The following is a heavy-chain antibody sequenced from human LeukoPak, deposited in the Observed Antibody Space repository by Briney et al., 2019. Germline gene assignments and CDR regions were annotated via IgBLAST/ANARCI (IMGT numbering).Heavy chain of an antibody. CDR1: GFTFSSYW. CDR2: IKQDGSEK. V-gene: IGHV3-7*01. Sequence: PGGSLRLSCAASGFTFSSYWMSWVRQAPGKGLEWVANIKQDGSEKYYVDSVKGRFTIPRDNAKNSLYPQMNSLRAEDTAVYCCATGVAAMDYWGQGTLVTVSS. CDR3: ATGVAAMDY. J-gene: IGHJ4*02. D-gene: IGHD2-2*01.